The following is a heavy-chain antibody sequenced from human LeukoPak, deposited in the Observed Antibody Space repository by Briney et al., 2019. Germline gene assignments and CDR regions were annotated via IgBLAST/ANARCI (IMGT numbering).Heavy chain of an antibody. D-gene: IGHD2-15*01. Sequence: ASVKVSCKASGGSFSNFAISWVRQAPGQGLEWMGGIIPISGAADYAPKFQGRVTIAADASTSTLEETSLRSQDTAVYYCARNSLGGYSDHWGQGTLVTVSS. J-gene: IGHJ4*02. CDR3: ARNSLGGYSDH. CDR1: GGSFSNFA. V-gene: IGHV1-69*13. CDR2: IIPISGAA.